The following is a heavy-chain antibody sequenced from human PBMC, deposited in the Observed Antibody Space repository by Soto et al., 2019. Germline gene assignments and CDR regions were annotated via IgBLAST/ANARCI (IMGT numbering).Heavy chain of an antibody. CDR1: GFTFSSYW. CDR2: IKQDGSEK. D-gene: IGHD3-10*01. J-gene: IGHJ6*02. CDR3: ARIASTGRGWDV. V-gene: IGHV3-7*01. Sequence: EVQLVESGGGLVQPGGSLRLSCADSGFTFSSYWMSWVRQAPVKGLEWVGNIKQDGSEKNYVDSVKGRLTISRDNAKNSLYLQMNSLRAEDTAVYYCARIASTGRGWDVWGQGTTVVVSS.